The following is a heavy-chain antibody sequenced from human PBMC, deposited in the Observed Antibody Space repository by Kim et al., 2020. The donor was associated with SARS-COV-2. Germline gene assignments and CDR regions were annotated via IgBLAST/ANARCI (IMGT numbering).Heavy chain of an antibody. V-gene: IGHV3-64*01. CDR1: GFTFSSYA. Sequence: GGSLRLSCAASGFTFSSYAMHWVRQAPGKGLEYVSAISSNGGSTYYANSVKGRFTISRDNSKNTLYLQMGSLRAEDMAVYYCARDLYYWGQGTLVTVPS. CDR3: ARDLYY. J-gene: IGHJ4*02. CDR2: ISSNGGST.